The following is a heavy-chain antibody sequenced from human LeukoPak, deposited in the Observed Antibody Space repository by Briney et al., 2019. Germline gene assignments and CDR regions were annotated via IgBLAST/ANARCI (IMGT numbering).Heavy chain of an antibody. CDR3: ARRNGNWFDP. CDR1: GYTFTNYD. V-gene: IGHV1-8*03. D-gene: IGHD2-8*01. Sequence: ASVKVSCKASGYTFTNYDINWVRQATGQGLEWMGWMNPNSGNTGYAQKFQGRVTITRNTSMSTAYMELRSLRSEDTPVYYCARRNGNWFDPWGQGTLVTVSS. J-gene: IGHJ5*02. CDR2: MNPNSGNT.